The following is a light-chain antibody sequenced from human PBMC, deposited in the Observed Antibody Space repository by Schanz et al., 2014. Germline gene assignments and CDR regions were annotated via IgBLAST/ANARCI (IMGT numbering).Light chain of an antibody. CDR3: QSYDSSLSGLWV. CDR2: GNS. Sequence: QSVLTQPPSVSGAPGQRVTISCTGSSSNIGAGYDVHWYQQLPGTAPKLLIYGNSNRPSGVPDRFSASRSGTSASLAISGLQAEDEGDYYCQSYDSSLSGLWVFGGGTKLTVL. J-gene: IGLJ3*02. V-gene: IGLV1-40*01. CDR1: SSNIGAGYD.